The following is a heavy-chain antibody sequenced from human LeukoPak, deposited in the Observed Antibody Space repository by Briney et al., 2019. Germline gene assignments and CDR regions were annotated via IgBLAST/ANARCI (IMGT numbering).Heavy chain of an antibody. CDR2: ISYDGRNK. CDR1: GFTFNNYG. CDR3: AYEDNWNDFI. J-gene: IGHJ4*02. D-gene: IGHD1-1*01. Sequence: GGSLRLSCAASGFTFNNYGMHWVRQAPGKGLEWVAVISYDGRNKHYPDSVKGRFTISRDNSKNTLYLQMNSLRAEDTAVYYCAYEDNWNDFIWGQGTLVTVSS. V-gene: IGHV3-30*18.